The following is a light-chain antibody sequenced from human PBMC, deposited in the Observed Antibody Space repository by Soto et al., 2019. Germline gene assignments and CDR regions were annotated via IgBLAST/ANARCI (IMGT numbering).Light chain of an antibody. CDR3: CSYAGRYTWV. V-gene: IGLV2-11*01. J-gene: IGLJ3*02. CDR1: SSDVGDYNY. CDR2: DVT. Sequence: QSALTQPRSVSGSPGQSVTISCTGTSSDVGDYNYVSWYQQHPDKAPKLMIFDVTKRPSGVPDRFSGSKSGNTASLTISGLQAEDEADYYCCSYAGRYTWVFGGGTKLTGL.